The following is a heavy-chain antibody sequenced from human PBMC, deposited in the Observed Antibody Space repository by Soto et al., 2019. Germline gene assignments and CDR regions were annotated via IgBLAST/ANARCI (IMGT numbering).Heavy chain of an antibody. CDR2: IYHSGST. CDR1: GGSISSSNW. Sequence: SETLSLTCAVSGGSISSSNWWSRVRQPPGKGLEWIGEIYHSGSTNYNPSLKSRVTISVDKSKNQFSLKLTSVTAADAAVYYCARRGRLRERYFDPWGQGTRVTVSS. J-gene: IGHJ5*02. V-gene: IGHV4-4*02. D-gene: IGHD1-1*01. CDR3: ARRGRLRERYFDP.